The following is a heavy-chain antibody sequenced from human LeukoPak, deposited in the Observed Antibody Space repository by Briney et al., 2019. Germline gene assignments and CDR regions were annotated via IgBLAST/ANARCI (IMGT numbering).Heavy chain of an antibody. CDR3: ARETMEFDY. CDR2: IYSSDTT. V-gene: IGHV3-48*03. D-gene: IGHD1-1*01. Sequence: PGGSLRLSCAASGFTFSGYAMNWVRQAPGKGLEWVSHIYSSDTTYADSVKGRFTISRDNAKNSLYLQMNSLRAEDTAVYYCARETMEFDYWGQGTLVTVSS. CDR1: GFTFSGYA. J-gene: IGHJ4*02.